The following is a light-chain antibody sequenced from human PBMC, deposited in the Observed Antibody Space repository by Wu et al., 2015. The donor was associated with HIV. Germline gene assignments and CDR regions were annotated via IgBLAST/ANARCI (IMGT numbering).Light chain of an antibody. J-gene: IGKJ2*01. CDR2: GAS. CDR1: QTVSSNY. V-gene: IGKV3-20*01. Sequence: EIVLTQSPGTLSLSPGERAALSCRASQTVSSNYLAWYQQKPGQAPRPLIYGASSRATGIPDRFSGSGSGTDFTLTISRLEPEDFAVYYCQQYFNSSYTFGQGSKLEIK. CDR3: QQYFNSSYT.